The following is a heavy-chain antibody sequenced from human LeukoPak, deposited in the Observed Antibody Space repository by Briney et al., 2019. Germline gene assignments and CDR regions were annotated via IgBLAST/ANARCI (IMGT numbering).Heavy chain of an antibody. J-gene: IGHJ4*02. CDR2: IIPIFGAP. D-gene: IGHD3-10*01. Sequence: ASVKVSCKASGGTFNTYGFSWVRQAPGRGLEWLVMIIPIFGAPNCAQKFQGRVTITTDESASTAYMELSSLTSDDSAVYYCARARGGPAYYFDYWGQGTLVTVSS. CDR1: GGTFNTYG. CDR3: ARARGGPAYYFDY. V-gene: IGHV1-69*05.